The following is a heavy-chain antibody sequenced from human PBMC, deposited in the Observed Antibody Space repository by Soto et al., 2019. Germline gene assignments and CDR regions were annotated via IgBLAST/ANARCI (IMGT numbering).Heavy chain of an antibody. CDR3: ARVLSIAARRPFDY. J-gene: IGHJ4*02. D-gene: IGHD6-6*01. Sequence: QVQLVQSGAEVKKPGASVKVSCKASGYTFTGYYMHWVRQAPGQGLEWMGWINPNSGGTNYAKKFQGRVTMTRDTSISTAYMELSRLRSDDTAVYYCARVLSIAARRPFDYWGQGTLVTVSS. CDR1: GYTFTGYY. CDR2: INPNSGGT. V-gene: IGHV1-2*02.